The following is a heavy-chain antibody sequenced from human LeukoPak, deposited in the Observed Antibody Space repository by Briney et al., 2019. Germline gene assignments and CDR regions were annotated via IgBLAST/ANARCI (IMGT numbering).Heavy chain of an antibody. J-gene: IGHJ4*02. CDR1: GFTFSSYG. D-gene: IGHD7-27*01. CDR2: IRYDGSNK. V-gene: IGHV3-30*02. CDR3: AEDNKFWGDFDY. Sequence: QTGGSLRLSCAASGFTFSSYGMHWVRQAPGKGLEWVAFIRYDGSNKYYADSVKGRFTISRDNSKNTLYLQINSLRAEDTAVYYCAEDNKFWGDFDYWGQGTLVTVSS.